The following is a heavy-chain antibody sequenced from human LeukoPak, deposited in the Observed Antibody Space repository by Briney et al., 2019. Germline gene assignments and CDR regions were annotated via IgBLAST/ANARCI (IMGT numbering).Heavy chain of an antibody. CDR3: AKKRDAFDI. V-gene: IGHV3-23*01. J-gene: IGHJ3*02. CDR2: LTDSGGTT. D-gene: IGHD5-24*01. CDR1: GFTFANYA. Sequence: GGSLRLSCVASGFTFANYAMGWLRQAPGRRPEWVSFLTDSGGTTYYVDSVKGRFAISRDNSKNTLYLHMNSLRAEDTAVYYCAKKRDAFDIWGQGTVVTVSS.